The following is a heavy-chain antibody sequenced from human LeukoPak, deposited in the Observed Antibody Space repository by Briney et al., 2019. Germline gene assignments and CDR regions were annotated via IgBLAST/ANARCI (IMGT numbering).Heavy chain of an antibody. D-gene: IGHD4-17*01. CDR3: ATGSTVTTGYYYYMDV. J-gene: IGHJ6*03. Sequence: GGSLRLSCTTSGFMSTLYSMSWVRQAPGKGLEWVSVIYSGGSTYYADSVKGRFTISRDNSKNTLYLQMNSLRAEDTAVYYCATGSTVTTGYYYYMDVWGKGTTVTISS. CDR2: IYSGGST. V-gene: IGHV3-53*01. CDR1: GFMSTLYS.